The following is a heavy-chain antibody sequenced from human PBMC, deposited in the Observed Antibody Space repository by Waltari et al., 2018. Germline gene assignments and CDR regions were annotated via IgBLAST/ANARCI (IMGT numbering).Heavy chain of an antibody. CDR2: ISSSSSYI. Sequence: EVQLVESGGGLVKPGGSLRLSCAASGFPFSSYRMNWVRQAPGKGLEWVSSISSSSSYIYYADSVKGRFTISRDNAKNSLYLQMNSLRAEDTAVYYCAREMVSLGQRYWGQGTLVTVSS. CDR3: AREMVSLGQRY. V-gene: IGHV3-21*01. D-gene: IGHD1-20*01. J-gene: IGHJ4*02. CDR1: GFPFSSYR.